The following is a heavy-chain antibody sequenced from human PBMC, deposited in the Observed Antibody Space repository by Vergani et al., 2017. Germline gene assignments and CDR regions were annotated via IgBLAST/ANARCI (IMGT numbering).Heavy chain of an antibody. D-gene: IGHD2-2*01. CDR2: IIPIFVTA. Sequence: QVQLVQSGAEVKKPGSSVKVSRKASGGTFSSYAISWVRQAPGQGLEWMGGIIPIFVTANYAQKFQGRVTITADESTSTAYMELSSLRSEDTAVYYCARSSGIVVVPAARLNNWFYPWGQGTLVTVSS. CDR1: GGTFSSYA. V-gene: IGHV1-69*01. J-gene: IGHJ5*02. CDR3: ARSSGIVVVPAARLNNWFYP.